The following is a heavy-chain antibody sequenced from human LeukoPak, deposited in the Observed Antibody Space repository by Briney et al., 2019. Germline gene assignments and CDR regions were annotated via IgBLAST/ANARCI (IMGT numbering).Heavy chain of an antibody. J-gene: IGHJ6*01. D-gene: IGHD6-19*01. CDR1: GFTFSSYG. CDR2: ISYDGSNK. Sequence: GGSLRLSCAASGFTFSSYGMHWVRQAPGKGLEWVAVISYDGSNKYYADSVKGRFTISRDNSKNTLYLQMNSLRAEDTAVYYCARGGVAGTHGRLDGMDVWGQGTTVTVSS. V-gene: IGHV3-30*03. CDR3: ARGGVAGTHGRLDGMDV.